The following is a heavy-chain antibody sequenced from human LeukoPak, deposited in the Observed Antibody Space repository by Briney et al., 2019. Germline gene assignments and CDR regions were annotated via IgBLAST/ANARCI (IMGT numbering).Heavy chain of an antibody. Sequence: GGSLRLSCAASGFNFDDYAMHWVRQAPGKGLEWVSLISGDGGSTYYADSVKGRFTISRDNSKDSLYPQMNSLRTEDTALYYCAKDLTRYCSGGSWYPYYYGMDVWGQGTTVTVSS. V-gene: IGHV3-43*02. D-gene: IGHD2-15*01. J-gene: IGHJ6*02. CDR3: AKDLTRYCSGGSWYPYYYGMDV. CDR1: GFNFDDYA. CDR2: ISGDGGST.